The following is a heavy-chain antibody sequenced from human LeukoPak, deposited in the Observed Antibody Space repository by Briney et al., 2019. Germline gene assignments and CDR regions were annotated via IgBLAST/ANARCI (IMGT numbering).Heavy chain of an antibody. CDR1: GYTFTSYD. CDR2: LNPNSGNT. CDR3: ARGDYYDSSGYYSYAFDI. V-gene: IGHV1-8*01. D-gene: IGHD3-22*01. Sequence: GASVKVSCKASGYTFTSYDINWVRQATGQGLEWMGWLNPNSGNTGYAQKFQGRVTVTRNTSISTAYMELSSLRSEGTAVYYCARGDYYDSSGYYSYAFDIWGQGTMVTVSS. J-gene: IGHJ3*02.